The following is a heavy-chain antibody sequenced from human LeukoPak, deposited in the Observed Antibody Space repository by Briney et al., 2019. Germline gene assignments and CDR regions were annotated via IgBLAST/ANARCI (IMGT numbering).Heavy chain of an antibody. CDR3: AKVRSDFGANCFDY. Sequence: PGGSLRLSCVGSGFTFSMSAMHWVRQAPGKGLEWVASKEKDGRTEYNADSVKGRFTISRDNSANTLYLELDSLTVEDTAVYYCAKVRSDFGANCFDYWGQGTLVTVSS. J-gene: IGHJ4*02. CDR1: GFTFSMSA. CDR2: KEKDGRTE. V-gene: IGHV3-30*02. D-gene: IGHD3-3*01.